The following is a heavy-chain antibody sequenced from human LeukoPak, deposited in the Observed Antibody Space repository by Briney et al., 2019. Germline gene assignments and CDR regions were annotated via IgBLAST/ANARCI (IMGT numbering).Heavy chain of an antibody. D-gene: IGHD3-3*01. V-gene: IGHV3-7*01. CDR3: ARDVDFWSGYFYYYYMDV. Sequence: GGALRLCCSASGFTFSSDWRSWVRQAPGKGLEWVDNIKQDGSEKYYVDSVRGRLTISRDNAKNSLYLQMNSLRAEDTAVYYCARDVDFWSGYFYYYYMDVWGKGTTVTVPS. J-gene: IGHJ6*03. CDR2: IKQDGSEK. CDR1: GFTFSSDW.